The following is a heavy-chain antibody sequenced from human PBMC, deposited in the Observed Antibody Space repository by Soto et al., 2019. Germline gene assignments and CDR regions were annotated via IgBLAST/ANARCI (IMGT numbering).Heavy chain of an antibody. J-gene: IGHJ4*02. CDR2: VNPSGGHT. D-gene: IGHD2-21*02. Sequence: QVQLVQSGAEVKKPGASVKVSCKASGDTFTDYYIHWVRQATGQGLEWMGTVNPSGGHTTYAQHFLGRIPMTRDTSTSTLYMELTSLTSEDTAVYYCARGGHVVVVTAALDYWGQGTLVTVSS. V-gene: IGHV1-46*01. CDR3: ARGGHVVVVTAALDY. CDR1: GDTFTDYY.